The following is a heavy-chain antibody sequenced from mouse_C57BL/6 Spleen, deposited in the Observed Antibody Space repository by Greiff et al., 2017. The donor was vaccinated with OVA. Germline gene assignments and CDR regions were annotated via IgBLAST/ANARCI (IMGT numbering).Heavy chain of an antibody. V-gene: IGHV1-82*01. CDR3: AREGSYYYGSWYYFDY. J-gene: IGHJ2*01. D-gene: IGHD1-1*01. CDR2: IYPGDGDT. Sequence: VPLQPSGPELVKPGASVKISCKASGYAFSSSRMNWVKQRPGKGLEGIGRIYPGDGDTNDNGKFKGKATLTADKSSSTAYMQLSSLTSEDSAVYFCAREGSYYYGSWYYFDYWGQGTTLTVSS. CDR1: GYAFSSSR.